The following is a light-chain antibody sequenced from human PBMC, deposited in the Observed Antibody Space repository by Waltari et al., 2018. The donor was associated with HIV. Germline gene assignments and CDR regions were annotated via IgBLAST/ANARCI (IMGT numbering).Light chain of an antibody. CDR1: QDINNY. J-gene: IGKJ2*01. CDR2: DAS. CDR3: QQYHNLPPYT. V-gene: IGKV1-33*01. Sequence: DIQMTPSPSPLSASVGDRVTITCQARQDINNYLNRYQQKPGEAPKVLIYDASNLETGVPSRFTGSGSGTDFTFTISSLQPEDVATYYCQQYHNLPPYTFGQGTKLEIK.